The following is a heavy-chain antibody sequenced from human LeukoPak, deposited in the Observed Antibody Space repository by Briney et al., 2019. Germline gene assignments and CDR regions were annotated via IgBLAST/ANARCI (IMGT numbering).Heavy chain of an antibody. Sequence: GGSLRLPCAASGFTFSSYSMNWVRQAPGKGLEWASSISSSSSYIYYADSVKGRFTISRDNAKNSLYLQMNSLRAEDTAVYYCARGTIAAAENDYWGQGTLVTVSS. V-gene: IGHV3-21*01. D-gene: IGHD6-13*01. CDR2: ISSSSSYI. CDR3: ARGTIAAAENDY. J-gene: IGHJ4*02. CDR1: GFTFSSYS.